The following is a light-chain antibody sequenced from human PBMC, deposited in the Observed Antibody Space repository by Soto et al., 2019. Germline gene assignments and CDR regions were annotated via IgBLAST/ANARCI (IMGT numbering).Light chain of an antibody. CDR3: CLYIGATTYV. CDR1: SGLVGSISL. CDR2: DGR. V-gene: IGLV2-23*01. Sequence: QSALAQPASVSGSPGQSITISCTGTSGLVGSISLVSWYQHHPGKAPKVMISDGRRRRSCVPDRFSGSTSVNSASLTISGLQADDEADYYCCLYIGATTYVFGTGSKATVL. J-gene: IGLJ1*01.